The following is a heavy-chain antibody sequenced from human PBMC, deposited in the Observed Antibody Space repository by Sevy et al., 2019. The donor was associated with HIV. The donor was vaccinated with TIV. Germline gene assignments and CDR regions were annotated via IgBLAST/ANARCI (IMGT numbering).Heavy chain of an antibody. CDR1: GFTFSSYV. CDR3: AKGARCSGGRCHSRGAFDI. Sequence: GGSLRLSCAASGFTFSSYVMSWVRQAPGKGLEWVSAISGSGGSTYYADSVKGRFTISRDNSKDTLYLQMNSLRAEDTAVYYCAKGARCSGGRCHSRGAFDIWGQGTMVTVSS. V-gene: IGHV3-23*01. J-gene: IGHJ3*02. D-gene: IGHD2-15*01. CDR2: ISGSGGST.